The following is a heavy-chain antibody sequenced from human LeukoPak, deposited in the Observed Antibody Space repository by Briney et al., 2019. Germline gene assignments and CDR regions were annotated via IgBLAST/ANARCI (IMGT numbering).Heavy chain of an antibody. V-gene: IGHV3-21*01. Sequence: PGGSLRLSCAASGFTFSSYSMNWVRQAPGKGLEWVSSISSSSSHIYYADSVKGRFTISRDNAKNSLYLQMNSLRAEDTAVYYCARDSSSWSFGAFDIWGQGTMVTVSS. J-gene: IGHJ3*02. CDR1: GFTFSSYS. D-gene: IGHD6-13*01. CDR3: ARDSSSWSFGAFDI. CDR2: ISSSSSHI.